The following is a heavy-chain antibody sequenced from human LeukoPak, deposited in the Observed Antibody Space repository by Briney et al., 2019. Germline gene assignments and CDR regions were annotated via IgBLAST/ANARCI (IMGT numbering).Heavy chain of an antibody. CDR3: ARDSTIFGVVHRFDP. D-gene: IGHD3-3*01. CDR1: GYTFTSYG. J-gene: IGHJ5*02. Sequence: GASVKVSCKASGYTFTSYGISWVRQAPGQGLEWMGWISAYNGNTNYAQKLQGRVTMTTDTSTSTAYMELRSLRSDDTAVYYCARDSTIFGVVHRFDPWGQGTLVTVSS. CDR2: ISAYNGNT. V-gene: IGHV1-18*01.